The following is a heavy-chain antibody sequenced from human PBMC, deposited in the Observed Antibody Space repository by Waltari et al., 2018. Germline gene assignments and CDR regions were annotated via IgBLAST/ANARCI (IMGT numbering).Heavy chain of an antibody. CDR1: GYTFNTYG. CDR2: ISGYNGNT. D-gene: IGHD2-15*01. V-gene: IGHV1-18*01. CDR3: ARDCPQIECRGGSCSLVGSGFDP. J-gene: IGHJ5*02. Sequence: QVQLVQSGAEVKEPGASVKVSCKASGYTFNTYGINWVRQAPGQGLEWMGWISGYNGNTNFAQKFQGRVTMTTDTSTSTVNLELRSLRSDDTAIYYCARDCPQIECRGGSCSLVGSGFDPWGQGTLVTVSS.